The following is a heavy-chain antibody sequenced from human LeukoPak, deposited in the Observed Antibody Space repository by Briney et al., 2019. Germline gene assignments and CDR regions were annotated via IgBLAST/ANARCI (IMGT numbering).Heavy chain of an antibody. CDR2: INHSGST. J-gene: IGHJ6*02. D-gene: IGHD3-3*01. V-gene: IGHV4-34*01. CDR3: ASMEAYDFWSGYSPRGYYYGMDV. CDR1: GGSISSGGYY. Sequence: SETLSLTCAVSGGSISSGGYYWSWIRQPPGKGLEWIGEINHSGSTNYNPSLKSRVTISVDTSKNQFSLKLSSVTAADTAVYYCASMEAYDFWSGYSPRGYYYGMDVWGQGTTVTVSS.